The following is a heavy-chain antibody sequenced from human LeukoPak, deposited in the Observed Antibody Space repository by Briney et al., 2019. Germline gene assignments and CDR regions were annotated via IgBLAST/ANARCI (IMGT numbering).Heavy chain of an antibody. V-gene: IGHV4-34*01. D-gene: IGHD1-14*01. CDR3: ARWRRPGFDY. Sequence: SETLSLTCAVYGGSFNGYYWSWIRQPPGKGLEWIGEINHSGSTNYNPSLKSRVTISVDTSKNQFSLKLSSVTAADTAVYYCARWRRPGFDYWGQGTLVTVSS. J-gene: IGHJ4*02. CDR2: INHSGST. CDR1: GGSFNGYY.